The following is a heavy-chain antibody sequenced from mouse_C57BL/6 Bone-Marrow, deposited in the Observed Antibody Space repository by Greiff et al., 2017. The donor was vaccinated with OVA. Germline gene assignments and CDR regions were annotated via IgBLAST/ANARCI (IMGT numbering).Heavy chain of an antibody. Sequence: VQLQQPGAELVMPGASVKLSCKASGYTFTSYWMHWVKQRPGQGLEWIGEIDPSDSYTNYNQKFKGKSTLTVDKSSSTAYMQLSSLTSEDSAVYYCARWGGLRHYAMDYWGQGTSVTVSS. V-gene: IGHV1-69*01. CDR3: ARWGGLRHYAMDY. D-gene: IGHD2-4*01. J-gene: IGHJ4*01. CDR2: IDPSDSYT. CDR1: GYTFTSYW.